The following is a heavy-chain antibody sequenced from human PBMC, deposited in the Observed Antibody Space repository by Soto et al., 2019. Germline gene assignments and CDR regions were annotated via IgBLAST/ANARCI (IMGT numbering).Heavy chain of an antibody. Sequence: PSETLSLTCTVSGGSFKSHSYYWSWVRQPPGKGLEWIGYVYYTGRTSYSPSLKSRVTISADTSKNQLSLILTSVTTADTAVYYCARDYDYFDHWGQGSLVTVS. D-gene: IGHD3-16*01. J-gene: IGHJ4*02. CDR2: VYYTGRT. CDR1: GGSFKSHSYY. V-gene: IGHV4-61*01. CDR3: ARDYDYFDH.